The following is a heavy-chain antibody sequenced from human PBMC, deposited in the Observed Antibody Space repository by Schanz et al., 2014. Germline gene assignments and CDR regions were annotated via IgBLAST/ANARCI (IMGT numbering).Heavy chain of an antibody. CDR2: IGVEGTTT. CDR3: AKYWCYYGVSGSYRELEY. J-gene: IGHJ4*02. CDR1: GFAFSSYG. V-gene: IGHV3-23*01. D-gene: IGHD3-10*01. Sequence: EVQLLESGGGLVQPGGSLRLSCLASGFAFSSYGMNWLRQAPGKGLEWVAVIGVEGTTTYYADSVKGRFTISRDKSKNTQYLQMNSLRPEDTAVYYYAKYWCYYGVSGSYRELEYWGQGTLVTVSS.